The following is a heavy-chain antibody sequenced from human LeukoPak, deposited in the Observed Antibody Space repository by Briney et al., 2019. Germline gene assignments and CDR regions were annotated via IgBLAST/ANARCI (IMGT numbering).Heavy chain of an antibody. D-gene: IGHD1-26*01. CDR1: GGSISSYY. CDR2: IYYSGST. J-gene: IGHJ3*02. V-gene: IGHV4-59*08. CDR3: ARLFTWEILGSDAFDI. Sequence: SETLSVTCTVSGGSISSYYWSWIRQPPGKGLEWIGYIYYSGSTNYNPSLKSRVTISVDTSKNQFSLKLSSVTAADTAVYYCARLFTWEILGSDAFDIWGQGTMVTVSS.